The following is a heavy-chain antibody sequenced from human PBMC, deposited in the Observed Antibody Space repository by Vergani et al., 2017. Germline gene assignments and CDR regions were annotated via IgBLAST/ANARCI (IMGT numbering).Heavy chain of an antibody. Sequence: EVQLVESGGGLVQPGRSLRLSCAASGFTFDDYAMHWVRQAPGKGLVGVSGISWNSGSIGYADSVKGRFTISRDNAKNSLYLQMNSLRAEDTALYYCAKDNSMVRGDFEIWGQGTMVTVSS. CDR2: ISWNSGSI. J-gene: IGHJ3*02. CDR1: GFTFDDYA. CDR3: AKDNSMVRGDFEI. V-gene: IGHV3-9*01. D-gene: IGHD3-10*01.